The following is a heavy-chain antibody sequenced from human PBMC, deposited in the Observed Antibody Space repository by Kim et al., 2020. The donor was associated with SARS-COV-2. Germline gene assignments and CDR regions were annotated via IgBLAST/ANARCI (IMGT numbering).Heavy chain of an antibody. V-gene: IGHV4-34*01. CDR2: INHSGST. J-gene: IGHJ6*02. CDR1: GGSFSGYY. Sequence: SETLSLTCAVYGGSFSGYYWSWIRQPPGKGLEWIGEINHSGSTNYNPSLKSRVTISVDTSKNQFSLKLSSVTAADTAVYYCARDLPGSGSQWYYYYYGMDVWGQGTTVTVSS. CDR3: ARDLPGSGSQWYYYYYGMDV. D-gene: IGHD3-10*01.